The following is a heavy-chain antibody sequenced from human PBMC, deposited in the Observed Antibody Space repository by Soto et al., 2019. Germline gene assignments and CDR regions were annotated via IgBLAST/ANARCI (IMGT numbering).Heavy chain of an antibody. CDR2: ISYDGSNK. V-gene: IGHV3-30*03. CDR3: ARSKGANYDFWSGYPAHYYYMDV. CDR1: GFTFSGYG. D-gene: IGHD3-3*01. Sequence: GGSLILSCAAAGFTFSGYGMHWVRQAPGKGLEWVAVISYDGSNKYYADSVKGRFTISRDNSKNTLYLQMNSLRAEDTAVYYCARSKGANYDFWSGYPAHYYYMDVWGKGTTVTVSS. J-gene: IGHJ6*03.